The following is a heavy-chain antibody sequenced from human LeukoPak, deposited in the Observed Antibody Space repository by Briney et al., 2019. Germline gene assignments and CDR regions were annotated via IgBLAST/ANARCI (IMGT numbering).Heavy chain of an antibody. J-gene: IGHJ4*02. Sequence: GASLKISCKGSGYSFTSYWIGWVRQMPGKGLEWMGIIYPGDSDTRYSPSFQGQVTISADKSISTAYLQWSSLKASDTAMYYCARQGRHFDWLKRGPYFDYWGQGTLVTVSS. CDR3: ARQGRHFDWLKRGPYFDY. CDR2: IYPGDSDT. V-gene: IGHV5-51*01. CDR1: GYSFTSYW. D-gene: IGHD3-9*01.